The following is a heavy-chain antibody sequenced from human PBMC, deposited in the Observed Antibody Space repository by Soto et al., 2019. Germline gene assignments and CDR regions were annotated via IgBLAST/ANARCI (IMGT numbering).Heavy chain of an antibody. Sequence: SETLSLTCAVYGGSFSGYYWSWIRQPPGKGLEWIGEIYHSGSTNYNPSLKSRATISVDKSKNQFSLKLSSVTAADTAVYYCAGIVGATFDYYGMDVWGQGTTVTVSS. CDR2: IYHSGST. CDR1: GGSFSGYY. D-gene: IGHD1-26*01. J-gene: IGHJ6*02. CDR3: AGIVGATFDYYGMDV. V-gene: IGHV4-34*01.